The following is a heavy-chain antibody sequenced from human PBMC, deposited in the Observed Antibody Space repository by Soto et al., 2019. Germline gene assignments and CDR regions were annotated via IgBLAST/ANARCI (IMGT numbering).Heavy chain of an antibody. CDR3: AKGPYDSSGYWGN. V-gene: IGHV3-23*01. J-gene: IGHJ4*02. Sequence: GGSLRLSCAASGFTFSSYGMSWVRQAPGKGLERVSGISGSGDSTYYADSVKGRFTISRDNSKNTLYLQMNSLRAEDTAVYYCAKGPYDSSGYWGNWGQGTLVTVSS. CDR1: GFTFSSYG. D-gene: IGHD3-22*01. CDR2: ISGSGDST.